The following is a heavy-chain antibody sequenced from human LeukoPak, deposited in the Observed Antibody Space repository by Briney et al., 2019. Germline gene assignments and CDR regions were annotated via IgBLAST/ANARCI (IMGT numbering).Heavy chain of an antibody. CDR2: ISYDGSNK. Sequence: GGSLRLSCAASGFTFSSYGMHWVRQAPGKGLEWVSVISYDGSNKYYADSVKGRFTISRDNSKNTLYLQMNSLRAEDTAVYYCAKTVSPLGFGELLTYFDYWGQGTLVTVSS. D-gene: IGHD3-10*01. V-gene: IGHV3-30*18. J-gene: IGHJ4*02. CDR1: GFTFSSYG. CDR3: AKTVSPLGFGELLTYFDY.